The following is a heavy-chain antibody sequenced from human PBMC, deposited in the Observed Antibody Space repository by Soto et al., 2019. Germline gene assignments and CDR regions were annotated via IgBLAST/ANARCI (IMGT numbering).Heavy chain of an antibody. Sequence: EVQLVESGGGLVKPGGSLRLSCAASGFTFTSHNIYWFRQAPGKGLEWVSSISPYDHSFYYADSVKGRFTVSKDNAKSSVFLQMDSLRAEDTAIYYCAREHSTIIRAYNWGQGTLVTVSS. CDR3: AREHSTIIRAYN. CDR1: GFTFTSHN. CDR2: ISPYDHSF. D-gene: IGHD3-10*01. J-gene: IGHJ4*02. V-gene: IGHV3-21*02.